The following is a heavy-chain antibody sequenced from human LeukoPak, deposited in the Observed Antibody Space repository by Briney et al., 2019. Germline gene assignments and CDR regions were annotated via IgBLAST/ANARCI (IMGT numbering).Heavy chain of an antibody. Sequence: GGTLRLSCAASGFTFSSYGMSWVRQAPGKGLEWVSAISGSGGSTYYADSVKGRFTISRDNSKNTLYLQMNSLRAEDTAVYYCAKVGYDYVWGSYRSPDYWGQGTLVTVSS. J-gene: IGHJ4*02. CDR2: ISGSGGST. CDR3: AKVGYDYVWGSYRSPDY. CDR1: GFTFSSYG. V-gene: IGHV3-23*01. D-gene: IGHD3-16*02.